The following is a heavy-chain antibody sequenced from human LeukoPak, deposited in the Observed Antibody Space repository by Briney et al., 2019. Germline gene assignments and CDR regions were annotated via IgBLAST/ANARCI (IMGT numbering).Heavy chain of an antibody. D-gene: IGHD4-17*01. V-gene: IGHV3-23*01. CDR2: ISENGEST. CDR3: ASYFHYGDYASLWY. Sequence: GGSLRLSCAASGFTFNTYAMSWDRQAPGKGLEWVSSISENGESTYYADSVKGRFTISRDNSSNTLYLQMNSLRAEDTAVYYCASYFHYGDYASLWYWGQGTLVTVSS. J-gene: IGHJ4*02. CDR1: GFTFNTYA.